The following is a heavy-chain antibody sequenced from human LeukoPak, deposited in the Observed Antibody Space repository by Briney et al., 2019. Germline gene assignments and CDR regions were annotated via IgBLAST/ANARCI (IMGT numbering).Heavy chain of an antibody. V-gene: IGHV4-61*02. J-gene: IGHJ6*03. Sequence: SQTLSLTCTVSGGSISSGGYYWSWIRQPAGKGLEWIGRIYTSATTYYNPSLKSRVTMSVDTSKSQFSLKLSSVTAADTAVYYCARETYQLLSGYYYYYMDVWGKGTTVTVSS. CDR2: IYTSATT. D-gene: IGHD2-2*01. CDR3: ARETYQLLSGYYYYYMDV. CDR1: GGSISSGGYY.